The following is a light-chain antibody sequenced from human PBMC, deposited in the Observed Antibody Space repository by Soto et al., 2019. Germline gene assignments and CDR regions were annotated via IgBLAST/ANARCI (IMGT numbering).Light chain of an antibody. Sequence: EIVMTQSPGTLSVSPGERATLSCRPSQSVSNNLAWYQKKPGQAPRLLIYGASTRATGIPARFSGSGSGTEFTLTISSLQSEDFAVYYCQQYNNWWTFGQGIRVEIK. CDR1: QSVSNN. V-gene: IGKV3-15*01. CDR2: GAS. CDR3: QQYNNWWT. J-gene: IGKJ1*01.